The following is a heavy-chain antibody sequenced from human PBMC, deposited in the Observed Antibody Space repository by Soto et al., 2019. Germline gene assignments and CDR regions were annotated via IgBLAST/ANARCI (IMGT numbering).Heavy chain of an antibody. D-gene: IGHD6-13*01. CDR1: GVSINYKNW. CDR2: IYPTGRT. J-gene: IGHJ5*02. CDR3: ARVDVPESSSWHPFDP. Sequence: QVQLQESGPGLVKPSGTLSLTCTVSGVSINYKNWWSWLRQPPGKRLEWIGDIYPTGRTSYNPSLMSRVTMSVATSKNQFSLKVTSVSAAYTTVYYCARVDVPESSSWHPFDPWGQGTLVTVSS. V-gene: IGHV4-4*02.